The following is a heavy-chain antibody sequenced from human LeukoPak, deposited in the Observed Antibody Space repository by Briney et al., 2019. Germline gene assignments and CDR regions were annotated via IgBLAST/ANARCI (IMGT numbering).Heavy chain of an antibody. V-gene: IGHV1-24*01. J-gene: IGHJ6*03. CDR2: FEPEDGET. D-gene: IGHD2-2*01. Sequence: ASDKVSCKVSGYTLTELSMHWVRQAPGKGLEWMGGFEPEDGETIYAQKFQGRVTMTEDTSTDTAYMELSSLRSEDTAVYYCAARGVVVVPAADGYYYYYMDVWGKGTTVTVSS. CDR3: AARGVVVVPAADGYYYYYMDV. CDR1: GYTLTELS.